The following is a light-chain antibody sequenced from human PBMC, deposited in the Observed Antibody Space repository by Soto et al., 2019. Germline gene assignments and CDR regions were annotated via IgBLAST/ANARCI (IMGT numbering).Light chain of an antibody. CDR3: QSYDSSLSGYV. Sequence: QSVLTQPPSVSGAPGQRVTISCTGSSSNIGAGYDVHWYQQLPGTAPKLLIYGNINRPSGVLDRFSGSKSGTSSSLAITGLQAEDEADYYCQSYDSSLSGYVFGTGTKVTVL. CDR1: SSNIGAGYD. CDR2: GNI. J-gene: IGLJ1*01. V-gene: IGLV1-40*01.